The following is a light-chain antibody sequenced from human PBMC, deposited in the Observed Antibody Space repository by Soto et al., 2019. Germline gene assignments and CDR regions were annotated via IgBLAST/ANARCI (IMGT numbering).Light chain of an antibody. Sequence: EIVMTQSPATLSVSPGERATLSCRASQSVSSNLAWYQQKPGQAPRLLIYGASTRATGIPARFSGSGSGTEFTLTITSMHSADFAVYYCQQYNNWPRTFGQGTKVDIK. CDR1: QSVSSN. J-gene: IGKJ1*01. V-gene: IGKV3-15*01. CDR3: QQYNNWPRT. CDR2: GAS.